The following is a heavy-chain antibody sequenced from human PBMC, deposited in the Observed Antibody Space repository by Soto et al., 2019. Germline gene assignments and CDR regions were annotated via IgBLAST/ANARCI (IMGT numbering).Heavy chain of an antibody. CDR2: INHSGSA. J-gene: IGHJ4*02. CDR3: ARGGGQVARFSY. V-gene: IGHV4-34*01. CDR1: GGSFSGYN. Sequence: SETLSLTCAVHGGSFSGYNWCWIRQAPGKGLEWIGEINHSGSANYNPSLKSRVTISGDTSKKQFSLKISSVTAADTAIYYCARGGGQVARFSYWGQGTLVTVSS. D-gene: IGHD3-16*01.